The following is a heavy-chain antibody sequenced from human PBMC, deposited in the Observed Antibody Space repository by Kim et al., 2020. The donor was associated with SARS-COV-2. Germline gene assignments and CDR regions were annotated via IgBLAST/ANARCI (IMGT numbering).Heavy chain of an antibody. Sequence: GESLKISCKGSGYSFTSYWISWVRQMPGKGLEWMGRIDPSDSYTNYSPSFQGHVTISADKSISTAYLQWSSLKASDTAMYYCTRHAYIHIYCSSTSCYGDWFDPWGQGTLVTVSS. CDR2: IDPSDSYT. CDR3: TRHAYIHIYCSSTSCYGDWFDP. CDR1: GYSFTSYW. D-gene: IGHD2-2*01. J-gene: IGHJ5*02. V-gene: IGHV5-10-1*01.